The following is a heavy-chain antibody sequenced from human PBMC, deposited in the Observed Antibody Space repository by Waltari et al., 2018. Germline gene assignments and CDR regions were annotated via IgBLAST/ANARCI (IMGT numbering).Heavy chain of an antibody. CDR2: IYYSGST. Sequence: QVQLQESGPGLVKPSETLSLTCTVSGGSISSYYWSWIRQPPGKGLEWIGYIYYSGSTNYNPSLKSRVTISVDTSKNQFSLKLSSVTAADTAVYYCARDYAVTTRRGHNWFDPWGQGTLVTVSS. CDR3: ARDYAVTTRRGHNWFDP. CDR1: GGSISSYY. D-gene: IGHD4-17*01. J-gene: IGHJ5*02. V-gene: IGHV4-59*01.